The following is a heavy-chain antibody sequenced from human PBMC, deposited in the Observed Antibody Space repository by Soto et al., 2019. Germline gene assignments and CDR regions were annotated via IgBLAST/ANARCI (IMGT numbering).Heavy chain of an antibody. CDR3: ARVVPGAEAWFGP. CDR2: ISLYSDGT. D-gene: IGHD2-2*01. J-gene: IGHJ5*02. CDR1: GYTLSNYG. Sequence: AASVKVSCKTSGYTLSNYGITWVRQAPGQPLEWLGWISLYSDGTNYAQKFQCRVSMTTDTSTTTAYMELRSLRSDDTAVYYCARVVPGAEAWFGPWGQGTLVTVSS. V-gene: IGHV1-18*01.